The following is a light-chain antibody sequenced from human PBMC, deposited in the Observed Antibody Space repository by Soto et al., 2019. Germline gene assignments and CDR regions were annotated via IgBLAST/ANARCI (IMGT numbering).Light chain of an antibody. CDR1: SSNIGGVYD. J-gene: IGLJ1*01. Sequence: QAVVTQPPSVSGAPGQRVAISCTGTSSNIGGVYDAHWYQQVPGTAPKLLIYGNNNPPAGVPDRFSGSNSGTSASLAITGLQPEDEADYYCQSYDSSLSRYVFGTGTKLTVL. CDR2: GNN. CDR3: QSYDSSLSRYV. V-gene: IGLV1-40*01.